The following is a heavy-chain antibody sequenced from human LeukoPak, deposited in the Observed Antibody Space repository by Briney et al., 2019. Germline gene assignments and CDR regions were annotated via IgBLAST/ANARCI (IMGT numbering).Heavy chain of an antibody. V-gene: IGHV3-74*01. D-gene: IGHD4-4*01. CDR3: ARGNSHSFDY. CDR1: GFSLSSYW. Sequence: GGSLRLSCAASGFSLSSYWMHWVRQTPGKGPVWVSRINSDGSSTSYADSVKGRFTISRDNAKNTLYLRMNSLRAEDTAVYYCARGNSHSFDYWGQGALVTVSS. CDR2: INSDGSST. J-gene: IGHJ4*02.